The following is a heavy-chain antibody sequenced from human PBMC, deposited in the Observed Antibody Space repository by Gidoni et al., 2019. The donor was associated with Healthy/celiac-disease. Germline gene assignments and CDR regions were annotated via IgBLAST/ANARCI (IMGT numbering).Heavy chain of an antibody. CDR2: IDWDDDK. D-gene: IGHD4-4*01. CDR3: ARQTTYYYYGMDV. V-gene: IGHV2-70*15. J-gene: IGHJ6*02. CDR1: GFSLSTSGMC. Sequence: QVPFRESGPALVQPTQTLPLTCTFSGFSLSTSGMCVSWIRQPPGKALEWLARIDWDDDKYYSTSLKTRLTISKDTSKNQVGLTMTNMDPVDTATYYCARQTTYYYYGMDVWGQGTTVTVSS.